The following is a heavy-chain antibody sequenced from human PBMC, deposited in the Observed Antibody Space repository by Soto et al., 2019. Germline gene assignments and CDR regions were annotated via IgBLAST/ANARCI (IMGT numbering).Heavy chain of an antibody. CDR3: ARGSTWIQLWFPFDY. V-gene: IGHV3-33*01. Sequence: QVQLVESGGGVVQPGRSLRLSCAASGFTFSSYGRHWVRQAPGKGLEWVAVIWYDGSNKYYADSVKGRFTISRDNSKNTLYLQMNSLRAEDTAVYYCARGSTWIQLWFPFDYWGQGTLVTVSS. D-gene: IGHD5-18*01. CDR2: IWYDGSNK. J-gene: IGHJ4*02. CDR1: GFTFSSYG.